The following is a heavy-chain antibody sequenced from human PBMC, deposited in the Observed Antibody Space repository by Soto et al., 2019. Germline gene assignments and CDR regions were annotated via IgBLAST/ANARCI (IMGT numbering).Heavy chain of an antibody. CDR1: GITVSNRF. J-gene: IGHJ4*02. D-gene: IGHD2-2*02. CDR2: MYTGGST. V-gene: IGHV3-66*01. CDR3: ASRPGELDPPAILLLDF. Sequence: GGSLRLSCAASGITVSNRFMNWVRQAPGKGLEWVSFMYTGGSTYYADSVKGRFTISRDNSKNTLYLQMNSLRVEDTAVYYCASRPGELDPPAILLLDFWGQGTLVTVS.